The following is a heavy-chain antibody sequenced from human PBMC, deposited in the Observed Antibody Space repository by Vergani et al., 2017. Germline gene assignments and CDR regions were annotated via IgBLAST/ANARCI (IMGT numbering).Heavy chain of an antibody. D-gene: IGHD3-9*01. CDR1: GGSFNTYY. CDR2: IYSTGST. V-gene: IGHV4-59*13. CDR3: ARVMYRDEASTGYRLEGIDI. J-gene: IGHJ6*04. Sequence: QVQLEESGPGLVKPSETLSLTCTVSGGSFNTYYWSWIRQSPGKGLEWIGYIYSTGSTNYNPSLNSRVTISVDTSKNQFSLELRSVTAADTAVYFCARVMYRDEASTGYRLEGIDISGEGCTVAISS.